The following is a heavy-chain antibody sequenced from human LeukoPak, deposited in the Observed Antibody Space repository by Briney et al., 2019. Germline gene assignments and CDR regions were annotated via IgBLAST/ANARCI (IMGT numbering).Heavy chain of an antibody. V-gene: IGHV4-59*01. Sequence: SETLSLTCTVSGDSIRSYDWSWIRQSPGKGLEWIGYISCSGSTNYNPSLKSRVTISVDTSKNQFSLNLSSVTAADTAVYFCARLSWPGRGSRFDPWGQGTLVTVSS. CDR2: ISCSGST. J-gene: IGHJ5*02. CDR1: GDSIRSYD. CDR3: ARLSWPGRGSRFDP. D-gene: IGHD3-10*01.